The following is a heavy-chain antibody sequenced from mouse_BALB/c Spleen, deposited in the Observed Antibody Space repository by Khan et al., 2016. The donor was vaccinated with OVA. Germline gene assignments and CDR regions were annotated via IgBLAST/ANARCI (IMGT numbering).Heavy chain of an antibody. Sequence: VQLQESGPGLVAPSQSLSITCTVSGFSLTDYAVSWIRQPPGKGLEWLGVIWGGGSKYYNSALKSRLSISKDNSKSQVFLKMNSLQTDDTAMYYCAKDPPYYGMDYWGQGNSVTVSS. CDR3: AKDPPYYGMDY. CDR2: IWGGGSK. CDR1: GFSLTDYA. V-gene: IGHV2-6-5*01. J-gene: IGHJ4*01.